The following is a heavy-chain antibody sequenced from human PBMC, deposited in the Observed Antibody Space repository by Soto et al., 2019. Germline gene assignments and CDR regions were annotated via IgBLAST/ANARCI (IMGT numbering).Heavy chain of an antibody. V-gene: IGHV4-59*01. Sequence: QVQLQESGPGLVKPSETLSLTCTVSGGSISSYYWSWIRQPPGKGLEWIGYIYYSGSTNYNPSLKSRVTISVDTSKNQFSLKLSSVTAADTAVYYCARGVDGYKSDWGQGTLVTVSS. J-gene: IGHJ4*02. CDR2: IYYSGST. CDR3: ARGVDGYKSD. CDR1: GGSISSYY. D-gene: IGHD5-12*01.